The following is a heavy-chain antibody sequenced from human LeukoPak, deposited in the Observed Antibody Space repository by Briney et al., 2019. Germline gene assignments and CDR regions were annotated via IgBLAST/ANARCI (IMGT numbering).Heavy chain of an antibody. CDR2: MNPNSGNT. Sequence: ASVKVSCKASGYTFTSYDINWVRQATGQGLEWMGWMNPNSGNTGYAQKFQGRVTMTRNTSISTAYMELSSLRSEDTAVYYCARDWSGSYASVVWFDPWGQGTLVTVSS. CDR3: ARDWSGSYASVVWFDP. D-gene: IGHD1-26*01. J-gene: IGHJ5*02. V-gene: IGHV1-8*01. CDR1: GYTFTSYD.